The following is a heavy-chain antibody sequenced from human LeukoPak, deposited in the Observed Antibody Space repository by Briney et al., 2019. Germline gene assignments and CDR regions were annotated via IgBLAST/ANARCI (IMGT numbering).Heavy chain of an antibody. D-gene: IGHD4-17*01. CDR3: AGFTVTTGMDY. V-gene: IGHV4-38-2*02. J-gene: IGHJ4*02. CDR2: IYHSGST. CDR1: GYSISSGYY. Sequence: SETLSLTCTVSGYSISSGYYWGWIRQPPGKGLEWIGSIYHSGSTYYNPSLKSRVTISVDTSKNQFSLKLSSVTAADTAVYYCAGFTVTTGMDYWGQGTLVTVSS.